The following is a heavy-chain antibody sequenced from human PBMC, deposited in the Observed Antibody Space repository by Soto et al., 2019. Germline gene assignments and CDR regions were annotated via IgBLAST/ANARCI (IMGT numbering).Heavy chain of an antibody. V-gene: IGHV4-34*01. CDR3: VSMPYGDPYYFDY. D-gene: IGHD4-17*01. J-gene: IGHJ4*02. CDR1: GGAFSGYY. Sequence: QVQLQQWGAGLLKPSETLSLTCAVYGGAFSGYYWNWIRQPPGKGLEWIGEINHSGSTNYNPSLKSRVTISVDTSKNQFSLKLSSVTAADTAVYYCVSMPYGDPYYFDYWGQGTLVTVSS. CDR2: INHSGST.